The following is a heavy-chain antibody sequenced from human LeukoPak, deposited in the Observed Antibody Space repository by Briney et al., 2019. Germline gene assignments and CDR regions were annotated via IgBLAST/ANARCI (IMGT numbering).Heavy chain of an antibody. CDR3: AREVVVSAAMISWQEDYYCYMDV. CDR2: ISSSSSYI. J-gene: IGHJ6*03. CDR1: GFTFSSYS. Sequence: GGSLRLSCAASGFTFSSYSMNWVRQAPGKGLEWVSSISSSSSYICYADSVKGRFTISRDNAKNSLYLQMNSLRAEDTAVYYCAREVVVSAAMISWQEDYYCYMDVWGKGTTVTVSS. V-gene: IGHV3-21*01. D-gene: IGHD2-2*01.